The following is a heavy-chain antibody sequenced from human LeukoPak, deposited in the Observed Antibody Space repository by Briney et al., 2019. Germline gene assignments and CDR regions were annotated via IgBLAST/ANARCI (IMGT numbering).Heavy chain of an antibody. V-gene: IGHV3-66*04. CDR1: GFTVSSNS. Sequence: PGGSLRLSCTVSGFTVSSNSMSWVRQAPGKGLEWVSFIYSDNTHSSGSVKGRVTISRDTSKNTLNLQMNRMSVEDTAVYYCARHGYCSGGSGYSPYYYYYMDVWGKGTTVTISS. CDR2: IYSDNT. D-gene: IGHD2-15*01. CDR3: ARHGYCSGGSGYSPYYYYYMDV. J-gene: IGHJ6*03.